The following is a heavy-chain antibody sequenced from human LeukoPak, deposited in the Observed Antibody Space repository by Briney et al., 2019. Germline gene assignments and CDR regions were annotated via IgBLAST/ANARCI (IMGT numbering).Heavy chain of an antibody. D-gene: IGHD3-22*01. CDR1: GFTFSSYA. CDR2: ISYDGSNK. Sequence: GGSLRLSCAASGFTFSSYAMHWVRQAPGKGLEWVAVISYDGSNKYYADSVKGRFTISRDNSKNTLYLQMNSLRAEDTAVYYCARDGIDYYDSSGTDAFDIWGQGTMVTVSS. CDR3: ARDGIDYYDSSGTDAFDI. J-gene: IGHJ3*02. V-gene: IGHV3-30*04.